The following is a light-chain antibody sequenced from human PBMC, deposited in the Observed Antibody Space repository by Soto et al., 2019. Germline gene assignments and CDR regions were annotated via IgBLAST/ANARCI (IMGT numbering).Light chain of an antibody. J-gene: IGKJ1*01. CDR3: QQYGSSPWT. V-gene: IGKV3-20*01. CDR2: AAS. Sequence: EIVMTQSPSTLSVSPGERATLSCRASQSVSIDLAWYQQKPGQAPRLLIYAASRRATGIPDRFSGSGSGTDFTLTISRLEPEDFAVYYCQQYGSSPWTFGQGTKVDIK. CDR1: QSVSID.